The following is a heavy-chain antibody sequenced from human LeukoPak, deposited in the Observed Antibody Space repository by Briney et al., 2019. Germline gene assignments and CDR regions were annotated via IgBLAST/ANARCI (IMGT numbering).Heavy chain of an antibody. D-gene: IGHD1/OR15-1a*01. CDR1: GFTFSSYA. CDR3: AKDSYGGWNNYYYYYGMDV. V-gene: IGHV3-23*01. Sequence: GGSLRLSCAASGFTFSSYAMSWVRQAPGKGLEWVSAISGSGGSTYYADSVKGRFTISRDNSKNTLYLQMNSLRAEDTAVYYCAKDSYGGWNNYYYYYGMDVWGQGTTVTVSS. J-gene: IGHJ6*02. CDR2: ISGSGGST.